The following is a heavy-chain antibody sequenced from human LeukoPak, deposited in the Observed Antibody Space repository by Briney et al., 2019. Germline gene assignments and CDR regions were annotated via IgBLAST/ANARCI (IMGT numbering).Heavy chain of an antibody. V-gene: IGHV1-46*01. CDR1: GYTLTTHY. CDR2: INPSGGST. J-gene: IGHJ6*02. CDR3: ASYSSSHTSGYYGMDV. D-gene: IGHD6-6*01. Sequence: ASVKVSCKASGYTLTTHYMHWVRQAPGQGFEYMGIINPSGGSTSYAQKFQGRVTMTRDTSTSTVYMELSSLRSEDTAVYYCASYSSSHTSGYYGMDVWGQGTTVTVSS.